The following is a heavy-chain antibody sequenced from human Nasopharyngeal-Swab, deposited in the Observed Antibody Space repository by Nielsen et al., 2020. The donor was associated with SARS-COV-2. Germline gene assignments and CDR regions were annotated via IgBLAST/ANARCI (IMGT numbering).Heavy chain of an antibody. V-gene: IGHV3-15*01. J-gene: IGHJ3*02. Sequence: GGSLRLSCAASGFTFSNAWMSWVRQAPGKGLEWVGRIKSKTDGGTTDYAAPVKGRFTISRDDSKNTLYLQMNSLKTEDTAVYYCARSQGERRAGAFDIWGQGTMVTVSS. CDR3: ARSQGERRAGAFDI. D-gene: IGHD1-1*01. CDR1: GFTFSNAW. CDR2: IKSKTDGGTT.